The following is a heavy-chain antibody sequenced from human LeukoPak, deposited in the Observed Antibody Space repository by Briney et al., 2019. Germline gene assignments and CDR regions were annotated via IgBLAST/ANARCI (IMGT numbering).Heavy chain of an antibody. CDR1: GFTVSSNY. J-gene: IGHJ5*02. CDR3: ARWDWNYNWFDP. V-gene: IGHV3-53*04. Sequence: GGSLRLSCAASGFTVSSNYMSWVRQAPGKGVEWFSVIYSGGSTYYADSVKGRFTISRHNSKNTLYLQMNSLRAEDTAVYYCARWDWNYNWFDPWGQGTLVTVSS. D-gene: IGHD1-7*01. CDR2: IYSGGST.